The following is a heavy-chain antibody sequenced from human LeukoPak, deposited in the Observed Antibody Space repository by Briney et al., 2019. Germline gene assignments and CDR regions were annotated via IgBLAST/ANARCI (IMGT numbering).Heavy chain of an antibody. V-gene: IGHV6-1*01. CDR2: TYYRSNWYH. Sequence: QTLSLTCAISGDSVSSNSAAWNWIRQSPSRGLEWLGRTYYRSNWYHDYAISVKSRITINPDTSKNQFSLQLNSVTPEDTAVYYCVRDAGIGLDAFDIWGQGTMVTVSS. J-gene: IGHJ3*02. CDR3: VRDAGIGLDAFDI. D-gene: IGHD6-13*01. CDR1: GDSVSSNSAA.